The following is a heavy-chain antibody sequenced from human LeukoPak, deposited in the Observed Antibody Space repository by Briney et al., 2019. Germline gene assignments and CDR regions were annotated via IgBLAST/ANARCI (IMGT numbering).Heavy chain of an antibody. CDR2: MNPNSGNT. V-gene: IGHV1-8*01. CDR3: ARGHPDIVVVPAE. J-gene: IGHJ3*01. CDR1: GYTFPSYF. D-gene: IGHD2-2*01. Sequence: ASVKVSCKASGYTFPSYFIHWVRQAPGQGLEWMGWMNPNSGNTGYAQKFQGRVTMTRNTSISTAYMELSSLRSEDTAVYYCARGHPDIVVVPAEWGQGTMVTVSS.